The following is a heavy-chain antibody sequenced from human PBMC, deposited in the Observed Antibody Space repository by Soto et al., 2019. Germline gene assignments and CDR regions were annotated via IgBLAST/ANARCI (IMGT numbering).Heavy chain of an antibody. D-gene: IGHD2-2*02. CDR1: GYSISSGYY. V-gene: IGHV4-38-2*01. J-gene: IGHJ6*02. CDR2: IYHSGST. CDR3: ARRGPNCSSTSCYRNYYYYGMDV. Sequence: SSETLSLTCAVSGYSISSGYYWGWIRQPPGKGLEWIGSIYHSGSTYYNPSLKSRVTISVDTSKNQFSLKLSSVTAADTAVYYCARRGPNCSSTSCYRNYYYYGMDVWGQGTTVTVSS.